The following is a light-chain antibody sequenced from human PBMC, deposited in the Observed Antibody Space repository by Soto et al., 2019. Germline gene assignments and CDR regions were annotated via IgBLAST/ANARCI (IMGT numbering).Light chain of an antibody. CDR3: QQRSNWPLT. Sequence: EIVMTQSPDTLSVSPGEGATLSCRVSQSIRSNLAWYQQRPGRAPRLLMYGASTRADGIPARFTGSGSGTEFTLTISSLEPEDFAVYYCQQRSNWPLTFGQGTRLEIK. CDR2: GAS. J-gene: IGKJ5*01. V-gene: IGKV3-15*01. CDR1: QSIRSN.